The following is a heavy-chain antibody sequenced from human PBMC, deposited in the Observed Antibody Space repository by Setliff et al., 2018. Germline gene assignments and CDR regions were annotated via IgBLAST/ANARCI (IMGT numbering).Heavy chain of an antibody. Sequence: EASVKVSCKASGYTFTSYDINWVRQATGQGLEWMGWMNPNSGNTGYAQKFQGRVTITADESTSTAYMELSSLRSEDTAVYYCARDEGSVYDILTGYYNSIHWFDPWGQGTLVTVSS. CDR1: GYTFTSYD. CDR2: MNPNSGNT. V-gene: IGHV1-8*03. CDR3: ARDEGSVYDILTGYYNSIHWFDP. D-gene: IGHD3-9*01. J-gene: IGHJ5*02.